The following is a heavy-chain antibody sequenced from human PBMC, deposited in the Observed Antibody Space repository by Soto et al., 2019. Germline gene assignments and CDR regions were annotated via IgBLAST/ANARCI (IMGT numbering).Heavy chain of an antibody. CDR1: GFTVSSNY. CDR2: IYSGGST. J-gene: IGHJ6*02. Sequence: EVQLVESGGGLVQPGGSLRLSCAASGFTVSSNYMSWVRQAPGKGLEWVSVIYSGGSTYYADSVKGRFTISRDNSKNTLYLQMNSLRAEDTAVYYCARDSPITLRAYYYGMDVWGQGTTVTVSS. D-gene: IGHD1-20*01. CDR3: ARDSPITLRAYYYGMDV. V-gene: IGHV3-66*01.